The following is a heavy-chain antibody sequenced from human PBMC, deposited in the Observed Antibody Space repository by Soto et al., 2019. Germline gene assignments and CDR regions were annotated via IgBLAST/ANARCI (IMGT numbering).Heavy chain of an antibody. J-gene: IGHJ6*02. CDR1: GYSFTSYW. D-gene: IGHD3-10*01. CDR2: IYPGDSDT. CDR3: ARLTFHGSGSYQYGMDV. V-gene: IGHV5-51*01. Sequence: GESLKISCKGSGYSFTSYWIGWVRQVPGKGLEWMGIIYPGDSDTRYSPSFQGQVTISADKSISTAYLQWSSLKASDTAMYYCARLTFHGSGSYQYGMDVWGQGTTVTVSS.